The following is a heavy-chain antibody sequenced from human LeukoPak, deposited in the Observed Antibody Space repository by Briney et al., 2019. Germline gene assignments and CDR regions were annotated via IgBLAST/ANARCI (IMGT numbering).Heavy chain of an antibody. J-gene: IGHJ4*02. D-gene: IGHD3-10*01. CDR3: AREVSYGSGTFADH. CDR1: GASISPYY. CDR2: IYYTGTT. Sequence: PSETPSLTCVVSGASISPYYWSWVRQPPGKGLEWIGYIYYTGTTNYNPSLKSRVTISIEMSKKQFSLKLSSVTAADTAIYYCAREVSYGSGTFADHWGQGTLVTVSS. V-gene: IGHV4-59*01.